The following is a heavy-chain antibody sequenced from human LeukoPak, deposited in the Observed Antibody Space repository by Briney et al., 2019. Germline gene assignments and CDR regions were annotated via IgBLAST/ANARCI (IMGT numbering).Heavy chain of an antibody. CDR1: GFTFSSYS. V-gene: IGHV3-48*01. Sequence: PGGSLRLSCAASGFTFSSYSMNWVRQAPGKVLEWLSYISSSSSVIDYADSVKGRFTISRDNAKNSLYLQMNSLRAEDTAVYYCARARGYSYGYSDYWGQGTLVTVSS. D-gene: IGHD5-18*01. CDR3: ARARGYSYGYSDY. J-gene: IGHJ4*02. CDR2: ISSSSSVI.